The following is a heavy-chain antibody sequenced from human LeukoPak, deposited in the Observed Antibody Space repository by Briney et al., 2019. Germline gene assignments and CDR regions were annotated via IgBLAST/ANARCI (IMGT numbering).Heavy chain of an antibody. CDR1: GFTFSNAW. CDR3: TTDPDLPYGDSSHY. D-gene: IGHD4-17*01. V-gene: IGHV3-15*01. J-gene: IGHJ4*02. CDR2: IKSKTDGGTT. Sequence: GGSLRFSCAASGFTFSNAWMSWVRQAPGKGLEWVGRIKSKTDGGTTDYAAPVKGRFTISRDDSKNTLYLQMNSLKTEDTAVYYCTTDPDLPYGDSSHYWGQGTLVTVSS.